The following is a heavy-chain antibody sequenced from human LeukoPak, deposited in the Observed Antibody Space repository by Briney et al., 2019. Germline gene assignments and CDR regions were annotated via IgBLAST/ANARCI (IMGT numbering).Heavy chain of an antibody. CDR1: GFTFSSYG. V-gene: IGHV3-33*01. CDR2: IWYDGSNK. J-gene: IGHJ4*02. D-gene: IGHD3-9*01. Sequence: PGGSLRLSCAASGFTFSSYGMHWVRQAPGKGLEWVAVIWYDGSNKYYADSVKGRFTISRDNSKNTLYLQMNSRRAEDTAVYYCARDLRPYDILTGYQAHWGQGTLVTVSS. CDR3: ARDLRPYDILTGYQAH.